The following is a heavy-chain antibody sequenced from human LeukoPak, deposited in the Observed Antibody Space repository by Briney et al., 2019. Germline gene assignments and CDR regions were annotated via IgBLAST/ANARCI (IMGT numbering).Heavy chain of an antibody. D-gene: IGHD3-10*01. V-gene: IGHV3-53*01. J-gene: IGHJ2*01. CDR1: RLTVTSNY. Sequence: SLRPSPAASRLTVTSNYTGSVCHTPAEGQGSVSVIYSGGSTYYADTVNGRFTNSSDNSKNTLYLQMNSLRAEDTAVYYCARELWFGESGPFDLWGRGTLVTVSS. CDR2: IYSGGST. CDR3: ARELWFGESGPFDL.